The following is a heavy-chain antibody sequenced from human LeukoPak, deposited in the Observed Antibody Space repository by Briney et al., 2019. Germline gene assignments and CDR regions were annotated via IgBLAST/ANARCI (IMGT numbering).Heavy chain of an antibody. CDR3: ARAYSRESGYDFVFEN. J-gene: IGHJ4*02. V-gene: IGHV3-33*01. D-gene: IGHD5-12*01. CDR1: GFTFSNYG. CDR2: IRFDGSTK. Sequence: PGRSLRLSCAASGFTFSNYGVHWVRQAPGKGLEWVAVIRFDGSTKYYADSVRGRFTISRDNSKNTVYLEMNSLGAEDTAVYYCARAYSRESGYDFVFENWGQGTLVSVSS.